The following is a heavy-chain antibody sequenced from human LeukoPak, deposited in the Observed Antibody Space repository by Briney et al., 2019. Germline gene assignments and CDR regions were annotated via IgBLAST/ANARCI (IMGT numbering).Heavy chain of an antibody. D-gene: IGHD3-22*01. CDR3: ARTSRAYYYDSSGYYSYEYFQH. CDR2: INHSGST. J-gene: IGHJ1*01. V-gene: IGHV4-34*01. Sequence: SETLSLTCAVYGGSFGGYYWSWIRQPPGKGLEWNGEINHSGSTNYNPSLKSRVTISVDTSKNQFSLKLSSVTAADTAVYYCARTSRAYYYDSSGYYSYEYFQHWGQGTLVAVSS. CDR1: GGSFGGYY.